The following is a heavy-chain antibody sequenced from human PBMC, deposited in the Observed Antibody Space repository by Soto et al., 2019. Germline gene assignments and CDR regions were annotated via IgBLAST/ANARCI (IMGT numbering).Heavy chain of an antibody. J-gene: IGHJ4*02. D-gene: IGHD1-26*01. V-gene: IGHV1-18*01. CDR2: ISAYNGNT. Sequence: QVQLVQSGAEVKKPGASVKVSCKASGYTFTSYGISWVRQAPGQGLEWMGWISAYNGNTNYAQKLQGRVTMTTDTYTCTAYMELRRLRADDTAVYYCARDRGSSALDYWGQGTLVTVSS. CDR3: ARDRGSSALDY. CDR1: GYTFTSYG.